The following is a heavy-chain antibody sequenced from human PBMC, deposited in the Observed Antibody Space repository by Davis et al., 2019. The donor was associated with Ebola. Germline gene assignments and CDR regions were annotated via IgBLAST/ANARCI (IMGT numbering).Heavy chain of an antibody. CDR2: FDDSGST. CDR3: ARDDNYSSRGMDV. CDR1: GGSITSYC. J-gene: IGHJ6*02. V-gene: IGHV4-59*12. Sequence: MPSETLSLTCTVSGGSITSYCWNWIRQPPGKGLEWIGYFDDSGSTTFNPSLKSRVAISVDTSKNQFSLKLSSVTAADTAVYYCARDDNYSSRGMDVWGQGTTVTVSS. D-gene: IGHD6-13*01.